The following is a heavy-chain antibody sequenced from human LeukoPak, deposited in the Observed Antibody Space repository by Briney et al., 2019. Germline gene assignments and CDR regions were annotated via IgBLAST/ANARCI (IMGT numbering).Heavy chain of an antibody. CDR2: IYYSGST. J-gene: IGHJ3*02. CDR1: GGSISSSSYY. Sequence: SETLSLTCTVSGGSISSSSYYWGWLRQPPGQGLEWLGSIYYSGSTYYNPSLKSRVTISVDTSKNQFSLKLSSVTAADTAVYYCARSSQDYYDSSGYAFDIWGQGTMVTVSS. V-gene: IGHV4-39*01. CDR3: ARSSQDYYDSSGYAFDI. D-gene: IGHD3-22*01.